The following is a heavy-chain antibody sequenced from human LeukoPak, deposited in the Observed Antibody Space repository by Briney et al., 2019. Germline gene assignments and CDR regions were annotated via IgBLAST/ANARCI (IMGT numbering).Heavy chain of an antibody. CDR1: GGSISSSSYY. D-gene: IGHD5-24*01. J-gene: IGHJ4*02. V-gene: IGHV4-39*01. CDR3: ANSYNFDY. Sequence: SETLSLTCTVSGGSISSSSYYCGWIRQPPGKGLEWIGSIYYSGSTYYNPSLKSRVTISVDTSKNQFSLRLSSVTAADTAVYYCANSYNFDYWGQGTLVTVSS. CDR2: IYYSGST.